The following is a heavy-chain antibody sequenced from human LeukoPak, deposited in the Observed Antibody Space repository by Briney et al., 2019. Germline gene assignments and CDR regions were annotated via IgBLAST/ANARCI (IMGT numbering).Heavy chain of an antibody. Sequence: GGSLRLSCAASGLTFSDVWMNWVRQAPGKGLEWVGRILSNAAGATTDYTAPVKGRFTISRDDSKNILYLEMNSLRTEDTAVYYCARGRGAILNWGQGTLVTVSS. D-gene: IGHD3-10*01. J-gene: IGHJ4*02. V-gene: IGHV3-15*07. CDR3: ARGRGAILN. CDR1: GLTFSDVW. CDR2: ILSNAAGATT.